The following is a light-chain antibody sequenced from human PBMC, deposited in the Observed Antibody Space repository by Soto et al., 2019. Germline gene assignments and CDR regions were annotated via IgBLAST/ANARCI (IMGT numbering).Light chain of an antibody. V-gene: IGKV3-15*01. CDR2: GAS. CDR1: LSISTN. CDR3: QQYNNWPLT. J-gene: IGKJ4*01. Sequence: EIVMTQSPATLSVSPGEGGTVSCRASLSISTNLAWYQQRPGQAPRLLMYGASTRATGIPARFSGSGSGTELTLTISGLQTEDFAVYYCQQYNNWPLTFGGGTKVEIK.